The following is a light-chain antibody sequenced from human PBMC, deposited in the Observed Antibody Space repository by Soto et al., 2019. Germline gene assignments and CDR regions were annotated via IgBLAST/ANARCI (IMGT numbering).Light chain of an antibody. CDR2: GAF. J-gene: IGKJ5*01. CDR1: QSVNSKY. CDR3: QQSGSSTYT. Sequence: ETVLTESPGTVSLCPGERATLYCMASQSVNSKYLAWYQQKHGQAPRXXXYGAFTMATGIPDRFSGSVSGTDFTITISRLEQEDGAVYYCQQSGSSTYTFGQGTRLEIK. V-gene: IGKV3-20*01.